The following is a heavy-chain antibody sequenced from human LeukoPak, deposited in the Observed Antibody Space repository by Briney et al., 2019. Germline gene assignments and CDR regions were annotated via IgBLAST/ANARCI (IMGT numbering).Heavy chain of an antibody. Sequence: GGSLRLSCAASGFTFSNAWMSWVRQAPGKGLEWVGRIKSKTDGGTTDYAAPVKGRFTISGDDSKNTLYLQMNSLKTEDTAVYYCTTAPNPIVVVVAATLYYFDYWGQGTLVTVSS. J-gene: IGHJ4*02. CDR3: TTAPNPIVVVVAATLYYFDY. D-gene: IGHD2-15*01. CDR2: IKSKTDGGTT. CDR1: GFTFSNAW. V-gene: IGHV3-15*01.